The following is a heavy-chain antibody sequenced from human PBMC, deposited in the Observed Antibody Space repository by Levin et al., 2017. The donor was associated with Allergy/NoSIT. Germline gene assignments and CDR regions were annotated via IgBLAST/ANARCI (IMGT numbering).Heavy chain of an antibody. CDR1: GYIFTSYW. CDR2: IYPGDSDT. Sequence: GGSLRLSCKGSGYIFTSYWIGWERQMPGKGLEWMGIIYPGDSDTRYSPSFQGQVTTPADKSISTAYLQWSSLKASDTAMYYCARHLNYYDSSGHGGNAFDIWGQGTMVTVSS. V-gene: IGHV5-51*01. D-gene: IGHD3-22*01. CDR3: ARHLNYYDSSGHGGNAFDI. J-gene: IGHJ3*02.